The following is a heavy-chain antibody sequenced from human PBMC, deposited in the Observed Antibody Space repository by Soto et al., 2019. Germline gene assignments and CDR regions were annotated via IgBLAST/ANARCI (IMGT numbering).Heavy chain of an antibody. V-gene: IGHV4-31*03. J-gene: IGHJ6*02. CDR3: ARDQGEGHYYYYGMDV. CDR1: GGSISSGGYY. Sequence: SETLSLTCTVSGGSISSGGYYWSWIRQHPGKGLEWIGYIYYSGSTYYNPSLKSRVTISVDTSKNQFSLKLSSVTAADTAVYYCARDQGEGHYYYYGMDVWGQGTTVTVSS. CDR2: IYYSGST.